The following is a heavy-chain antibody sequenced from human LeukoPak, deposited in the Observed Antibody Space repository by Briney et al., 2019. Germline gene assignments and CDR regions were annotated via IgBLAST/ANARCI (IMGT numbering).Heavy chain of an antibody. D-gene: IGHD2-2*01. J-gene: IGHJ4*02. CDR3: AKIEGKYQLANVPDH. CDR2: IRCDGNNK. Sequence: PGGSLKLSCAASGFTFSTYGMHWVRQAPGKGLGWVAFIRCDGNNKYYADFVKGRFTISRDNSKNTLYLHMNSLRTEDTAVYYCAKIEGKYQLANVPDHWGQGTLVTVSS. CDR1: GFTFSTYG. V-gene: IGHV3-30*02.